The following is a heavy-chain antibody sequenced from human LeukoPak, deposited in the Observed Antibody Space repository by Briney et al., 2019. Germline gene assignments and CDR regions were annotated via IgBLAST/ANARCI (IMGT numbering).Heavy chain of an antibody. D-gene: IGHD6-6*01. CDR3: ARVRNTYSSSLPHAFDI. CDR2: ISGSGGST. J-gene: IGHJ3*02. Sequence: GGSLRLSCAASGFTFSSYAMSWVRQAPGKGLEWVSAISGSGGSTYYADSVKGRFTISRDNAKNSLYLQMNSLRAEDTAVYYCARVRNTYSSSLPHAFDIWGQGTMVTVSS. V-gene: IGHV3-23*01. CDR1: GFTFSSYA.